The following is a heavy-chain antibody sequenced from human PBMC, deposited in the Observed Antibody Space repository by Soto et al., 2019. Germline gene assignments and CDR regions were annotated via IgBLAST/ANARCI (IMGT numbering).Heavy chain of an antibody. V-gene: IGHV3-33*01. Sequence: QVQLVESGGGVVQPGRSLRLSCAASGFTFSSYGMHWVRQAPGKGLEWVAVIWYDGSNKYYADSVKGRFTISRDNFKNTLYLQMNSLRAEDTAVYYCARDGQLSFGDLNCFDRWGQGTLVTVSS. CDR1: GFTFSSYG. CDR3: ARDGQLSFGDLNCFDR. D-gene: IGHD3-10*01. J-gene: IGHJ5*02. CDR2: IWYDGSNK.